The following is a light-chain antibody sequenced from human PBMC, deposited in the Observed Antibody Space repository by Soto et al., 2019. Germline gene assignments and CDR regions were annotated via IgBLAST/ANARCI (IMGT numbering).Light chain of an antibody. J-gene: IGKJ2*01. CDR3: QQYGSAPPT. CDR1: QSVSSSY. V-gene: IGKV3-20*01. Sequence: EIVLTQSPGTLSLSPGERATLSCRASQSVSSSYLAWYQHKPGQAPRLLIYGASSRATGIPDRFSGSGSGTDFTLTISRLEPEDFAGYYCQQYGSAPPTLGQGTKREIK. CDR2: GAS.